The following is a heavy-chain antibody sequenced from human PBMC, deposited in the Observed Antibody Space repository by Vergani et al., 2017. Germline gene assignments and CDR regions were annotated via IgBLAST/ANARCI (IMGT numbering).Heavy chain of an antibody. CDR3: AGPQGTSAYYYGGFDY. CDR1: GLTFSNSA. J-gene: IGHJ4*02. V-gene: IGHV3-23*01. CDR2: ISGPGLST. Sequence: EVHLLESGGGLVQSGGSLRLSCAASGLTFSNSAVSWVRQAPGRGLAWVSSISGPGLSTYYADSVKGRFSISRDNSKNTVFLQMHSLRAEDTAIYYCAGPQGTSAYYYGGFDYWGQGILVTVSS. D-gene: IGHD3-22*01.